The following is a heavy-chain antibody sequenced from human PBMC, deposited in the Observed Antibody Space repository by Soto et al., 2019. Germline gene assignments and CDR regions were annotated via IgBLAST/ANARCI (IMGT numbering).Heavy chain of an antibody. V-gene: IGHV4-28*01. Sequence: QVQLQESGPGLVKPSDTLSLTCAVSGYSISSSNWWGWIRQPPGKGLEWIGYIFYIGSTYNNPSLKRRVTVSVDASKNQFSLKMTSVTAVETAVYYCVRSEYYYDSRGLARTLAVWVDWGQGTLVTVSS. J-gene: IGHJ4*02. CDR3: VRSEYYYDSRGLARTLAVWVD. D-gene: IGHD3-22*01. CDR2: IFYIGST. CDR1: GYSISSSNW.